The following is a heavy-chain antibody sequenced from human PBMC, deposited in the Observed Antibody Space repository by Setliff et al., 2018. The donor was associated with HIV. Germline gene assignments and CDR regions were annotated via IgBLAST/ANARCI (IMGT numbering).Heavy chain of an antibody. D-gene: IGHD3-10*01. CDR1: GYTLTSYG. J-gene: IGHJ6*04. Sequence: ASVKVSCKASGYTLTSYGISWVRQAPGQGLEWMGWMNPNSGVSGYGQKFQGRVTMTRDTSISTAYMELSSLTSEDTAVYYCARGKGVGGVIITGGLDVWGKGTTVTVSS. CDR3: ARGKGVGGVIITGGLDV. CDR2: MNPNSGVS. V-gene: IGHV1-8*02.